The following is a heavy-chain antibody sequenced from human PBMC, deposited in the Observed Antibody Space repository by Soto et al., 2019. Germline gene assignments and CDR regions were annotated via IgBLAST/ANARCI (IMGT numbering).Heavy chain of an antibody. V-gene: IGHV3-7*01. CDR2: IKQDGSEK. Sequence: GGSLRLSCAASGFTFSSYWMSWVRQAPGKGLEWVANIKQDGSEKYYVDSVKGRFTISRDNAKNSLYLQMNSLRAEDTAVYYCAREEAARTYYYYYMDVWGKGTTVTVSS. CDR1: GFTFSSYW. CDR3: AREEAARTYYYYYMDV. D-gene: IGHD6-6*01. J-gene: IGHJ6*03.